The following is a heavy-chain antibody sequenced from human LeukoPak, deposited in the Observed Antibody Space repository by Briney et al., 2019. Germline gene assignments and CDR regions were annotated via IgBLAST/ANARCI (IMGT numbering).Heavy chain of an antibody. CDR2: ISSDGNDE. CDR1: GFTFSSYN. J-gene: IGHJ4*02. CDR3: AKDLTTLTLGKDY. V-gene: IGHV3-30*18. Sequence: GGSLRLSCTASGFTFSSYNMNWVRQAPGKGLEWVAVISSDGNDEYYANAVKGRFTISRDNSMNTLYLQMNSLRAEDTAIYYCAKDLTTLTLGKDYWGQGTLVTVSS. D-gene: IGHD4-17*01.